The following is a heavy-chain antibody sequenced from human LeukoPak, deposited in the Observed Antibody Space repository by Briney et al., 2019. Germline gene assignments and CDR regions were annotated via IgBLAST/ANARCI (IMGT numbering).Heavy chain of an antibody. CDR3: ARHVSLCNSANCHDAFDI. CDR1: GHTFSTYA. Sequence: GESLKISCKGSGHTFSTYAVGWVRQMPGKGLEWMGFIYPDDSDTRYSPSFQGHVTISVDKSLSTAYLEWSSLKASDTAMYYCARHVSLCNSANCHDAFDIWGQGTMATVSS. J-gene: IGHJ3*02. CDR2: IYPDDSDT. V-gene: IGHV5-51*01. D-gene: IGHD2-2*01.